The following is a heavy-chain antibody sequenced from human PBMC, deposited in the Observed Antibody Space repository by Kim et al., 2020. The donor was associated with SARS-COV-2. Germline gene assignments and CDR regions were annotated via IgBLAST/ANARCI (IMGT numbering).Heavy chain of an antibody. D-gene: IGHD3-3*01. V-gene: IGHV3-7*01. Sequence: GGSLRLSCAASGFTFSSYWMSWVRQAPGKGLEWVANIKQDGSEKYYVDSVKGRFTISRDNAKNSLYLQMNSLRAEDTAVYYCARGSPNYDFWSGYYRWGQGTLVTVSS. CDR2: IKQDGSEK. J-gene: IGHJ4*02. CDR3: ARGSPNYDFWSGYYR. CDR1: GFTFSSYW.